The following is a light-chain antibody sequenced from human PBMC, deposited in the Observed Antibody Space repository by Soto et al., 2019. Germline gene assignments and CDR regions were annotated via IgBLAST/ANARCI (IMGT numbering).Light chain of an antibody. Sequence: DIQMTQSPSTLSASIGYRFTITCRASQRINKWLAWHQQKPGKAPKLLIYDASSLQSGVPPRFSGSGSGTEFTLTIRSLQPDDIATYYCQQYSSYSAWTFGEGTTGDIK. CDR3: QQYSSYSAWT. V-gene: IGKV1-5*01. CDR2: DAS. CDR1: QRINKW. J-gene: IGKJ1*01.